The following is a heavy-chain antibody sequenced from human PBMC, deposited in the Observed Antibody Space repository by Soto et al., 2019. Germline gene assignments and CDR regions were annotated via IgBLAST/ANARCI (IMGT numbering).Heavy chain of an antibody. CDR2: VEYGGST. CDR3: ARHVRGAVTMNWFDP. CDR1: GGSIISSNFY. D-gene: IGHD3-10*02. J-gene: IGHJ5*02. Sequence: QLQESGPGLVKPSETLSLTCTVSGGSIISSNFYWGWIRQPPGKGLEWIGSVEYGGSTYDNPSLQSRVTLSADTSTNQFSLKLTSVTAADTAIYSCARHVRGAVTMNWFDPWGHGTLVTVSS. V-gene: IGHV4-39*01.